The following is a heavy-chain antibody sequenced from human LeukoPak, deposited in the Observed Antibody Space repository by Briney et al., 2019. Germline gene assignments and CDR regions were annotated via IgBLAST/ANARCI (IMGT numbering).Heavy chain of an antibody. D-gene: IGHD3-10*01. Sequence: GSLRLSCTVSGFTLSSYEMSWIRQAPGKGLEWVSSIDYSGGSTHYADSVKGRFTISRDNSKNTLYLEVIGLTAEDTAVYYCAKDDAWLRFGEWSQGTLVTVSS. CDR2: IDYSGGST. CDR3: AKDDAWLRFGE. J-gene: IGHJ4*02. V-gene: IGHV3-23*01. CDR1: GFTLSSYE.